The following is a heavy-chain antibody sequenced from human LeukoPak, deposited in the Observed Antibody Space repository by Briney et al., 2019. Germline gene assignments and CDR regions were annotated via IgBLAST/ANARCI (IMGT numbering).Heavy chain of an antibody. V-gene: IGHV3-11*04. Sequence: PGGSLRLSCAASGFSVSSNYMSWVRQAPGKGLEWVSYISSSGSTIYYADSVQGRFTISRDNAKNSLYLQMSSLRAEDTAVYYCARNDYNFDYWGQGTLVTVSS. CDR2: ISSSGSTI. CDR3: ARNDYNFDY. CDR1: GFSVSSNY. D-gene: IGHD3-16*01. J-gene: IGHJ4*02.